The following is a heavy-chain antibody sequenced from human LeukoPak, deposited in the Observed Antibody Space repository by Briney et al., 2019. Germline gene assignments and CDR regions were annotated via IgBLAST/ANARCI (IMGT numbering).Heavy chain of an antibody. J-gene: IGHJ4*02. CDR1: GYTFTSYG. CDR2: ISAYNGNT. Sequence: GASVKVSCKASGYTFTSYGISWVRQAPGQGLEWMGWISAYNGNTNYAQKLQGRVTMTTDTSTSTAYMELRSLRSEDTAVYYCASGKSVSIAASIDYWGQGTLVTVSS. V-gene: IGHV1-18*01. D-gene: IGHD6-6*01. CDR3: ASGKSVSIAASIDY.